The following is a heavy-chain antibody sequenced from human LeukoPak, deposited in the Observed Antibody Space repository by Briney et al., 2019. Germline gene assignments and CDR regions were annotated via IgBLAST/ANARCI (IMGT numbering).Heavy chain of an antibody. V-gene: IGHV4-39*01. CDR2: ISSSGKS. CDR1: GGSISTTDFD. CDR3: ARFKGGTGFDY. Sequence: SETLSLTCAVSGGSISTTDFDWAWIRQPPGQGLEWIATISSSGKSYYNPYLMSRVTISVATSKNQFSLDVTSVTAADTGLFYCARFKGGTGFDYWGRGILVIVS. D-gene: IGHD1-26*01. J-gene: IGHJ4*02.